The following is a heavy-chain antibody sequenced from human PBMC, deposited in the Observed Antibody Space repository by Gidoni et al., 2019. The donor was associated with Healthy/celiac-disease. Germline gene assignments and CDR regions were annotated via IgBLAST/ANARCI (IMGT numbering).Heavy chain of an antibody. Sequence: YAQKFQGRVTMTRDTSISTAYMELSRLRSDDTAVYYCARNGKLLGDYYYYYMDVWGKGTTVTVSS. J-gene: IGHJ6*03. CDR3: ARNGKLLGDYYYYYMDV. D-gene: IGHD2-15*01. V-gene: IGHV1-2*02.